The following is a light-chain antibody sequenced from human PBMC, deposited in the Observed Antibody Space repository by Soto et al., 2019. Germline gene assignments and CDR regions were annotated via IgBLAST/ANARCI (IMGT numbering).Light chain of an antibody. Sequence: QSVLTHPASVSGSPGQSITISCTGTSSDVGGYNYVSWYQQHPGKAPKLMIYDVSNRPSGVSNRFSGSKSGNTASLTISGLLAEDEADYYCSSYTSSSTLDVFGTGTKVTVL. CDR1: SSDVGGYNY. CDR3: SSYTSSSTLDV. J-gene: IGLJ1*01. CDR2: DVS. V-gene: IGLV2-14*01.